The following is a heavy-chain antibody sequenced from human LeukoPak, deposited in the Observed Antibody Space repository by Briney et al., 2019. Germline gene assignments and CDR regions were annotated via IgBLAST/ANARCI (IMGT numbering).Heavy chain of an antibody. Sequence: GGSLRLSCAASGFTFSSYEMNWVRQAPGKGLEWVSYISSSGSTIYYADSVKGRFTISRDNAKNSLYLQMNSLRAEDTAVYYCARDRRVSYSSSWYVGYYYYYMDVWGKGTTVTVSS. D-gene: IGHD6-13*01. CDR3: ARDRRVSYSSSWYVGYYYYYMDV. CDR1: GFTFSSYE. CDR2: ISSSGSTI. J-gene: IGHJ6*03. V-gene: IGHV3-48*03.